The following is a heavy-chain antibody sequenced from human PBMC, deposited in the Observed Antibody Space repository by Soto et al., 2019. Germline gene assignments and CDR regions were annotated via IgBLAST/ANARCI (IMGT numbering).Heavy chain of an antibody. CDR3: AKRGADYADRLYYYMDV. D-gene: IGHD4-17*01. CDR2: ISGSGANT. J-gene: IGHJ6*03. CDR1: GFTFTSYA. V-gene: IGHV3-23*01. Sequence: GGSLRLSCAASGFTFTSYAMHWVRQAPEKGLKWVSGISGSGANTYYAGSVKGRFTISRDNSKNRLYLQMNSLRADDTAVYYCAKRGADYADRLYYYMDVWGKGTTVTVSS.